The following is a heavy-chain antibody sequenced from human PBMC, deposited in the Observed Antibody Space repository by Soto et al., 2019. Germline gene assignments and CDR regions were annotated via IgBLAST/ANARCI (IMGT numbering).Heavy chain of an antibody. CDR3: ARAAIVVVTAIDYFDY. CDR2: IYWDDDK. J-gene: IGHJ4*02. Sequence: QITLKESGPPLVKPTQTLTLTCTFSGFSLSTSGVGVGWIRQPPGKALEWLALIYWDDDKRYSPSLKSRLTITKDTSKNQVVLTMTNMDPVDTATYYCARAAIVVVTAIDYFDYWGQGTLVTVSS. D-gene: IGHD2-21*02. CDR1: GFSLSTSGVG. V-gene: IGHV2-5*02.